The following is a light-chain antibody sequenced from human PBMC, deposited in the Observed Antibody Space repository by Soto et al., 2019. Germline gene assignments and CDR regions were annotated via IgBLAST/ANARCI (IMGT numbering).Light chain of an antibody. V-gene: IGLV2-14*01. Sequence: QSVLTQPASVSGSPGQSIAISCTGTRSDVGGYNYVSWYQQPPGKAPKLIIYDVSDRPSGVSTRFSGSKSGNTASLTISGLQAEDEADYYCSSYTSSSTHNYVFGTGTKVTVL. J-gene: IGLJ1*01. CDR3: SSYTSSSTHNYV. CDR2: DVS. CDR1: RSDVGGYNY.